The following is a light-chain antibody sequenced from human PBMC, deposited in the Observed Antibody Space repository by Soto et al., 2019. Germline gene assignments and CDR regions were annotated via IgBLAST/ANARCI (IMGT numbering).Light chain of an antibody. CDR3: QTWGTGIHYV. J-gene: IGLJ1*01. Sequence: QPVLTQSPSASASLGASVKLTCTLSRGHSSYAIAWHQQQPEKGPRYLMKLNSDGSHSKGDGIPDRVSGSSSEAERYLTISSLQSEDEADYYCQTWGTGIHYVFGTGTKLTVL. V-gene: IGLV4-69*01. CDR1: RGHSSYA. CDR2: LNSDGSH.